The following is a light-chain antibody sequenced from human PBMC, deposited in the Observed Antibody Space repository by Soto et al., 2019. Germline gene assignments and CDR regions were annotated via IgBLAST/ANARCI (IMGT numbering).Light chain of an antibody. CDR3: QQYNTYSPERT. V-gene: IGKV1-9*01. J-gene: IGKJ1*01. Sequence: IQLTQSPSSLSASMGDRVTITCRASQGIINYLAWYQQKPGKAPKLLIYGASTLQGGVPSRFSGSGSGTDFTLTVSSLQPEDLATYYCQQYNTYSPERTFGQGTKVEVK. CDR2: GAS. CDR1: QGIINY.